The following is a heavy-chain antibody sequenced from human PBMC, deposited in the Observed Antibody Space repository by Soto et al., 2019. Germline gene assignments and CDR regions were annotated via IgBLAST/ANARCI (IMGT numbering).Heavy chain of an antibody. V-gene: IGHV4-30-4*01. CDR1: GGSISSGDYY. D-gene: IGHD2-2*01. Sequence: SETLSLTCNVSGGSISSGDYYWRWIRQPPGKGLEWIGDIYYSGSTYYNPSLKSRVTISVDTSKNQFSLKLSSVTAADTAVYYCASDIVLVPFFFGYYGMDVGGQGTTVTVSS. CDR3: ASDIVLVPFFFGYYGMDV. J-gene: IGHJ6*02. CDR2: IYYSGST.